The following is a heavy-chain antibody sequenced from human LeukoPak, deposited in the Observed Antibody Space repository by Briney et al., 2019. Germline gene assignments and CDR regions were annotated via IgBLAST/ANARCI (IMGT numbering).Heavy chain of an antibody. CDR1: GGTFSSYA. CDR2: IIPIFGTA. Sequence: ASVKVSCKASGGTFSSYAISWVRQAPGQGLEWMGGIIPIFGTANYAQKLQGRVTMTTDTSTSTAYMELRSLRSDDTAVYYCARGYYYDSSGYYQLDYWGQGTLVTVSS. J-gene: IGHJ4*02. CDR3: ARGYYYDSSGYYQLDY. D-gene: IGHD3-22*01. V-gene: IGHV1-69*05.